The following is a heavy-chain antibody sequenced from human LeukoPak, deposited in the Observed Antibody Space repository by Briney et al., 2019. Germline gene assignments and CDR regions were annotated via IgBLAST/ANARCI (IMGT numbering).Heavy chain of an antibody. D-gene: IGHD2-15*01. CDR3: AKDQRAGWWKIFDY. CDR2: ISGSGGST. J-gene: IGHJ4*02. V-gene: IGHV3-23*01. Sequence: GGSLRLSCAASGFTFSSYAMSWVRQAPGKGLEWVSTISGSGGSTYYADSVKGRFTISRDNSKNTLYLQMNSLRAEDTAVYYCAKDQRAGWWKIFDYWGQGTLVTVSS. CDR1: GFTFSSYA.